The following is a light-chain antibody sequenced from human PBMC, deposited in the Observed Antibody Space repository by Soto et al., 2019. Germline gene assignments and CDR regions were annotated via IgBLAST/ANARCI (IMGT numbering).Light chain of an antibody. CDR1: KSISSW. V-gene: IGKV1-5*01. Sequence: LSASGEDVVLITLRASKSISSWLAWYQQKPGKAPKLLIYDASNLHIGVPSRFSGSGSGTEYTLTISNLLRDYFATYNCQQSYLILGTDGRGTKVDI. CDR3: QQSYLILGT. J-gene: IGKJ1*01. CDR2: DAS.